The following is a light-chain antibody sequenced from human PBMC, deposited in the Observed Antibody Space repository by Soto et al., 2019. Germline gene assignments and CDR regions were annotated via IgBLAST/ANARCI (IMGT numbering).Light chain of an antibody. J-gene: IGLJ2*01. V-gene: IGLV1-40*01. CDR3: QSYDSSLSGCVV. CDR1: SSNIGAGYD. Sequence: QSVLTQPPSVSGAPGQRVTISCTGSSSNIGAGYDVHWYQQLPGTAPKLLIYGNSNRPSGVPDRFSGSKSGTSASLAITGLQAEDEAVYYCQSYDSSLSGCVVFGGGTTLTVL. CDR2: GNS.